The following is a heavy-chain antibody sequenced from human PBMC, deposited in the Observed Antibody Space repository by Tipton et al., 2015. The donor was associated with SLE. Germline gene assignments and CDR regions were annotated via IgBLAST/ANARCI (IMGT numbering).Heavy chain of an antibody. J-gene: IGHJ4*02. CDR3: ASPRTGYSNYVFDY. CDR2: IYHSGST. V-gene: IGHV4-38-2*02. Sequence: TLSLTCTVSGGSISNYYWGWIRQPPGKGLEWIGSIYHSGSTYYNPSLKSRVTISVDTSKNQFSLKLSSVTAADTAVYYCASPRTGYSNYVFDYWGQGTLVTVSS. D-gene: IGHD4-11*01. CDR1: GGSISNYY.